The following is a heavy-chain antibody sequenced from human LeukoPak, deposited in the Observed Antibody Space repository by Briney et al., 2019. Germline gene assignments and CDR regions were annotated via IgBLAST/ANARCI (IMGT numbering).Heavy chain of an antibody. CDR1: GFTVSSNY. Sequence: GGSLRLSCAASGFTVSSNYMSWVRQAPGKGLEWVAAIWYDGSKQLYRDAVKGRFTISRDDPKNTVFLQMNSLRAEDTAVYFCARDLSYGSGEFWGQGTLVTVSS. D-gene: IGHD3-10*01. J-gene: IGHJ4*02. V-gene: IGHV3-33*08. CDR2: IWYDGSKQ. CDR3: ARDLSYGSGEF.